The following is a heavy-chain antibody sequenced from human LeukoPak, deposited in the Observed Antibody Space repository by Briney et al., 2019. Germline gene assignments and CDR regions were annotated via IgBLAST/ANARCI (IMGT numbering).Heavy chain of an antibody. J-gene: IGHJ3*02. D-gene: IGHD2-15*01. CDR1: GGSIRSFY. Sequence: SETLSLTCSVSGGSIRSFYWSWIRQPPGKGLEWIGYIYYTGSTNYSPSLRSRVTISVDTSKNQFSLKLSSVTTADTAVYYCARGDCSGGISNPNDAFDIWGRGTLVTVSS. CDR3: ARGDCSGGISNPNDAFDI. V-gene: IGHV4-59*01. CDR2: IYYTGST.